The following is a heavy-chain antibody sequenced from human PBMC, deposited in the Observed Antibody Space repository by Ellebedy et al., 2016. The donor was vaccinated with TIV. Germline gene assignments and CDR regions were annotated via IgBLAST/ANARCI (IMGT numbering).Heavy chain of an antibody. CDR3: ARHVMTYSSSSAFDY. D-gene: IGHD6-6*01. CDR2: IYPGDSDT. V-gene: IGHV5-51*01. J-gene: IGHJ4*02. Sequence: KVSCXGSGYSFTSYWIGWVRQMPGKGLEWMGIIYPGDSDTRYSPSFQGQVTISADKSISTAYLQWSSLKASDTAMYYCARHVMTYSSSSAFDYWGQGTLVTVSS. CDR1: GYSFTSYW.